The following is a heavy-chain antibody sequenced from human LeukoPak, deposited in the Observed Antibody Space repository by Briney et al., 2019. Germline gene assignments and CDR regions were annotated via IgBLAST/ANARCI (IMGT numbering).Heavy chain of an antibody. D-gene: IGHD6-19*01. CDR2: ISAYNGNT. Sequence: ASVKVSCKASGYTFTSYGISWMRQAPGQGLEWMGWISAYNGNTNYAQKLQGRVTMTTDTSTSTAYMELRSLRSDDTAVYYCARDPPYSSGRNNWFDPWGQGTLVTVSS. V-gene: IGHV1-18*01. CDR1: GYTFTSYG. J-gene: IGHJ5*02. CDR3: ARDPPYSSGRNNWFDP.